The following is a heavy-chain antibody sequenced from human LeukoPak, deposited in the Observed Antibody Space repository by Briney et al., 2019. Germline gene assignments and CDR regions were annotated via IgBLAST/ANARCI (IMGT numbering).Heavy chain of an antibody. J-gene: IGHJ6*04. CDR2: ISYDGSNK. CDR3: ARERVVYYYYYGMDV. V-gene: IGHV3-30*04. Sequence: PGGSLRLSCAASGFTFSSYAMHWVRQAPGKGLEWVAVISYDGSNKYYADSVKGRFTISRDNSKNTLYLQMNSLRAEDTGVYYCARERVVYYYYYGMDVWGKGTTVTVSS. CDR1: GFTFSSYA.